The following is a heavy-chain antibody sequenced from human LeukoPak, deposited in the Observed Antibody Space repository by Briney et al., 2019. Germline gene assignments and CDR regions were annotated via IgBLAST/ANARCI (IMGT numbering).Heavy chain of an antibody. CDR1: GYTFTSYG. J-gene: IGHJ6*03. D-gene: IGHD2-2*01. V-gene: IGHV1-69*13. CDR2: IIPMFGTA. CDR3: ARGTVVVVPAGYYYMDV. Sequence: SVKVSCKASGYTFTSYGISWVRQAPGQGLEWMGGIIPMFGTANYAQKFQGRVTITADESTSTAYMELSSLRSEDTAVYYCARGTVVVVPAGYYYMDVWGKGTTVTVSS.